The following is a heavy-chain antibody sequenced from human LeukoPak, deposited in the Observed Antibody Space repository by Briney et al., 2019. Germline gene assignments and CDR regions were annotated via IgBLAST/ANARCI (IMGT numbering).Heavy chain of an antibody. CDR2: ISYDGSNK. Sequence: GGSLRLSCAASGFTFSSYAMHWVRQAPGKGLEWVAVISYDGSNKYYADSVEGRFTISRDNSKNTLYLQMNSLRAEDTAVYYCARTRSTGNYYYYGMDVWGQGTTVTVSS. D-gene: IGHD2-2*01. V-gene: IGHV3-30-3*01. J-gene: IGHJ6*02. CDR1: GFTFSSYA. CDR3: ARTRSTGNYYYYGMDV.